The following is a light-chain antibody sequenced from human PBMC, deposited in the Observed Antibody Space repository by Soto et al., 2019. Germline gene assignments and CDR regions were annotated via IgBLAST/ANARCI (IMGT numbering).Light chain of an antibody. J-gene: IGKJ5*01. CDR3: QQRSNMPPFT. V-gene: IGKV1-5*03. Sequence: DIQMTQSPSSLYASVGDRATITCLVSQSISIWLAWYQQKPGKAPKLLIYKPSTLKSGVPSRFSGSGSGTDFTLTISSLEPEDFAVYYCQQRSNMPPFTLGQGTRLEI. CDR2: KPS. CDR1: QSISIW.